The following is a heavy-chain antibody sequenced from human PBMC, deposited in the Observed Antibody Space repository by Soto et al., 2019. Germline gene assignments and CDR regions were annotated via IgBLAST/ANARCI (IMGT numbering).Heavy chain of an antibody. CDR1: GGSFSGYY. D-gene: IGHD1-1*01. Sequence: SETLSLTXAVYGGSFSGYYWSWLRQPPGKGLEWIGEINHSGSTNYNPSLKSRVTISVDTSKNQFSLKVTSVTAADTAVYYCATANWSHHYFDPWGQGISVTVSS. V-gene: IGHV4-34*01. CDR2: INHSGST. CDR3: ATANWSHHYFDP. J-gene: IGHJ5*02.